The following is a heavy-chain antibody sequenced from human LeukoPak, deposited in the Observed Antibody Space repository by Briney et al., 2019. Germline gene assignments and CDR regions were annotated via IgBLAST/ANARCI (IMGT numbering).Heavy chain of an antibody. Sequence: SETLSLTRTVSGGSVSSGSYYWSWIRQPPGKGLEWIGYIYYSGSTNYNPSLKSRVPISVDTSKNQFSLKLSSVTAADTDVYYCARTELGDGSGSYYTDAFDIWGEGTMVTVSS. D-gene: IGHD3-10*01. CDR3: ARTELGDGSGSYYTDAFDI. CDR2: IYYSGST. CDR1: GGSVSSGSYY. V-gene: IGHV4-61*01. J-gene: IGHJ3*02.